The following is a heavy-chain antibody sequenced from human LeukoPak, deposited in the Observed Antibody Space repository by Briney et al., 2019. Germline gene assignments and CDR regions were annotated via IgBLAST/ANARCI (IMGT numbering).Heavy chain of an antibody. Sequence: SETLCLTCTVSGGSISSYYWSWIRQPPGKGLGWIGYIYYSGSTNYNPSLKSRVTISVDTSKNQFSLKLSSVTAADTAVYYCARDGDDSSGYYESFDYWGQGTLVTVSS. V-gene: IGHV4-59*01. CDR1: GGSISSYY. CDR2: IYYSGST. J-gene: IGHJ4*02. CDR3: ARDGDDSSGYYESFDY. D-gene: IGHD3-22*01.